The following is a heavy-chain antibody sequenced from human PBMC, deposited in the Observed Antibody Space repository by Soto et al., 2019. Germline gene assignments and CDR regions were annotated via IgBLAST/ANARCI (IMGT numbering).Heavy chain of an antibody. J-gene: IGHJ6*02. Sequence: ASVNXSCNASGYTFTSYVISWVRQAPGQGLEWMGWISGYKGNTNYAEKLQGRVTMTTDTSTSTAYMELRSLRSDDTAVYYCARVGYYDILTGHYDNYYYGMDVWGQGTTVTVSS. D-gene: IGHD3-9*01. CDR3: ARVGYYDILTGHYDNYYYGMDV. CDR2: ISGYKGNT. V-gene: IGHV1-18*01. CDR1: GYTFTSYV.